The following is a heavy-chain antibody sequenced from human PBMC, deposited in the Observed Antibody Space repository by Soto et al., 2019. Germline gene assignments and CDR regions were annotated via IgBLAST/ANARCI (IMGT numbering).Heavy chain of an antibody. J-gene: IGHJ3*02. CDR3: AREWGYYYDSSDYYLLGAFDI. V-gene: IGHV1-69*13. D-gene: IGHD3-22*01. CDR1: GGTFSSYA. CDR2: IIPIFGTA. Sequence: SVKVSCKASGGTFSSYAISWVRQAPGQGLEWMGGIIPIFGTANYAQKFQGRVTITADESTSTAYMELSSLRSEDTAVYYCAREWGYYYDSSDYYLLGAFDIWGQGTMVTVSS.